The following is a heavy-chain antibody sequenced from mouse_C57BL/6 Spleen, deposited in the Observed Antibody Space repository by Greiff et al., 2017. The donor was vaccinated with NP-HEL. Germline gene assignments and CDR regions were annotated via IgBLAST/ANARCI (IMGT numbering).Heavy chain of an antibody. CDR2: ISAGGSYT. CDR3: ARDYYGGVDYFDY. J-gene: IGHJ2*01. D-gene: IGHD1-1*01. CDR1: GFTFSSYA. Sequence: EVKLMESGGGLVKPGGSLKLSCAASGFTFSSYAMSWVRQTPEKRLEWVATISAGGSYTYYPDNVKGRFTISRDNAKNNLYLQMSHLKSEDTAMYYCARDYYGGVDYFDYWGQGTTLTVSS. V-gene: IGHV5-4*01.